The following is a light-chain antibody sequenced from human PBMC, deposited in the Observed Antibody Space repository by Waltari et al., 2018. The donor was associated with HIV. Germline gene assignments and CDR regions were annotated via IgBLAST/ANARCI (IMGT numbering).Light chain of an antibody. CDR2: SAS. V-gene: IGKV3-20*01. CDR1: QSVNDNS. Sequence: EIVLTQWPSTLSLSPGDRATLSCRASQSVNDNSLAWYQQKPGQAPRLLVYSASTRVSGIPDRFSGSGSGTDFTHTITRLEPEDFAIYYCQHYVNSLTFGPGTKVDLK. J-gene: IGKJ3*01. CDR3: QHYVNSLT.